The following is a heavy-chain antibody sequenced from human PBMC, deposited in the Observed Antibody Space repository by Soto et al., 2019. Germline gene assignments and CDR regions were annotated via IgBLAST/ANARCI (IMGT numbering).Heavy chain of an antibody. J-gene: IGHJ6*02. CDR2: IYSGDST. D-gene: IGHD2-2*02. Sequence: EVQLVESGGGLVQPGGSLRLSCAASGFTVSSNYMSWVRQAPGKGLEWVSVIYSGDSTYYADSVKSSFTISRDNSKNTLYLQMNSLRAEDTAVYYCARDRNTLYGMDVWGQGPTVTVSS. CDR1: GFTVSSNY. V-gene: IGHV3-66*01. CDR3: ARDRNTLYGMDV.